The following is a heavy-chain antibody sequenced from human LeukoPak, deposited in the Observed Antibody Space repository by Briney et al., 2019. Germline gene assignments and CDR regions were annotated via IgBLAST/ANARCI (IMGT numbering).Heavy chain of an antibody. CDR2: IIPILGIA. V-gene: IGHV1-69*02. Sequence: GASVKVSCKASGGTCSSYTISWVRQAPGQGLEWMGRIIPILGIANYAQKFQGRVTITADKSTSTAYMELSSLRSEDTAVYYCALLSGSYFIYCFDYWGQGTLVTVSS. D-gene: IGHD1-26*01. J-gene: IGHJ4*02. CDR1: GGTCSSYT. CDR3: ALLSGSYFIYCFDY.